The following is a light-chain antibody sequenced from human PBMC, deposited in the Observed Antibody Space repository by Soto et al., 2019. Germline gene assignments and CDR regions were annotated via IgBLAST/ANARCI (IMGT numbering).Light chain of an antibody. CDR1: SSNIGAGYD. CDR3: QSYDTSLRAWV. CDR2: GNM. Sequence: QSVLAQPPSVSGAPGQGVMISCTGTSSNIGAGYDVHWYQQLPGAAPRLLIYGNMYRPSGVPDRFSGFKSRTSVSLAITGLQPEDEADYYCQSYDTSLRAWVFGGGTKLTVL. V-gene: IGLV1-40*01. J-gene: IGLJ3*02.